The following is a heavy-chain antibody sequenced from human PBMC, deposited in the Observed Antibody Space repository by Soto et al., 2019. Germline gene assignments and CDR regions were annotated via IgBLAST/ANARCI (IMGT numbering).Heavy chain of an antibody. J-gene: IGHJ4*02. Sequence: QVQLVQSGAEVKKPGSSVKVSCKASGGTFSRYTITWVRQAPGQGLEWMGGITPMFGTPNYAQKFQGRVTITADESTSTAYMELSRLRSEDTAMYYCARDGTVYDSSAYYYLYWGQGTLVTVSS. CDR3: ARDGTVYDSSAYYYLY. CDR1: GGTFSRYT. D-gene: IGHD3-22*01. V-gene: IGHV1-69*01. CDR2: ITPMFGTP.